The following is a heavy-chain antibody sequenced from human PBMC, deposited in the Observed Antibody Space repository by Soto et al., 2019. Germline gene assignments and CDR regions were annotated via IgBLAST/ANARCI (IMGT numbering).Heavy chain of an antibody. CDR2: IYWDDGK. Sequence: QITLKESGPPLVKPTQTLTLTCTFSGFSLSTSGVGVGWIRQPPGKALEWLALIYWDDGKRFSPSLKIRRTITKDTYKTQVVLTMTNMDPVDTATYYCAHSIKTAMNDYWGKGTLVTVSS. V-gene: IGHV2-5*02. CDR3: AHSIKTAMNDY. D-gene: IGHD5-18*01. J-gene: IGHJ4*02. CDR1: GFSLSTSGVG.